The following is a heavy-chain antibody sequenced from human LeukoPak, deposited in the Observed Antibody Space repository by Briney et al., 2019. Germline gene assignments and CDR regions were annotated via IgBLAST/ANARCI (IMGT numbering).Heavy chain of an antibody. J-gene: IGHJ3*02. Sequence: PGGSLRLSCAASGFTFGSYGMHWVRQVPGKGPVWVSYIKTDGSSANYADSVKGRFTVSRDDAKNTMYLQMNSLRAEDTAVYYCARGPSSGAFDIWGQGTVVTVST. D-gene: IGHD6-19*01. V-gene: IGHV3-74*01. CDR3: ARGPSSGAFDI. CDR2: IKTDGSSA. CDR1: GFTFGSYG.